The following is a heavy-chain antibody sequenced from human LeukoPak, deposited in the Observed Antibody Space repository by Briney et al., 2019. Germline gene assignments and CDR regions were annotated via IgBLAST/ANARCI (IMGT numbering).Heavy chain of an antibody. J-gene: IGHJ4*02. CDR3: ARGGGYYDRSAKYFIRPPEY. CDR1: GGSISGYY. V-gene: IGHV4-59*01. CDR2: IYYSGST. Sequence: SETLSLTCTVSGGSISGYYWSWIRQPPGKGLEWIGYIYYSGSTNYNPPLKSRVTISVDTSKNQFSLKLSSVTAADTAVYYCARGGGYYDRSAKYFIRPPEYWGQGTLVTVSS. D-gene: IGHD3-22*01.